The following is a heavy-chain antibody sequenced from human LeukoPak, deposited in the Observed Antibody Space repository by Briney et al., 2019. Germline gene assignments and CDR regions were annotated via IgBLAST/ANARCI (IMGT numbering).Heavy chain of an antibody. J-gene: IGHJ4*02. Sequence: GGSLPETLAASGFTFSNAWISWVRQAPGKGLEWVGRIKRKTDGGTADYTAPVKGRLNLSRDDSKNTLYLQMNSLKTEDTAVYYCTTVARNSSCLPFHYWAEGTLVTVSS. CDR3: TTVARNSSCLPFHY. D-gene: IGHD6-19*01. CDR1: GFTFSNAW. V-gene: IGHV3-15*01. CDR2: IKRKTDGGTA.